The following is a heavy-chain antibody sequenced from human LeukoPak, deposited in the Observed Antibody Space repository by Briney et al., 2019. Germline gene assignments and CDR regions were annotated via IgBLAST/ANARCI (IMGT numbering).Heavy chain of an antibody. CDR3: AREAVYGSGSTAFDY. D-gene: IGHD3-10*01. V-gene: IGHV1-3*01. Sequence: ASVKVSCKASGYTFTSYAMHWVRQAPGQRLEWMGWINAGNGNTKYSQKFQGRVTITRDTSASTAYMELSSLRSEDTAVYYCAREAVYGSGSTAFDYWGQGTLVTVSS. CDR2: INAGNGNT. CDR1: GYTFTSYA. J-gene: IGHJ4*02.